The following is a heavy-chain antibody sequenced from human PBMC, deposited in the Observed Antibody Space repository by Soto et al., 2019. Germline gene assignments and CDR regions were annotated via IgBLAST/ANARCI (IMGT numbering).Heavy chain of an antibody. J-gene: IGHJ4*02. Sequence: QITLKEAGPTLVKPTQTLTLTCTFSWFSLSSTRMAVGWIRQPPGKALELLALFYWDDDKRYRPFLKSRLTITTDTPKTQVVFTMSNLDPVETARYSCSHIVVAGLGYYFDYWGQGTLVTVSS. V-gene: IGHV2-5*02. CDR3: SHIVVAGLGYYFDY. CDR2: FYWDDDK. CDR1: WFSLSSTRMA. D-gene: IGHD6-19*01.